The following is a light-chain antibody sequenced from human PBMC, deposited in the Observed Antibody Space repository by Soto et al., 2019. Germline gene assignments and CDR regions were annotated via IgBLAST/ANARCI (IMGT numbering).Light chain of an antibody. CDR3: QAYDYSLTASV. Sequence: QSVLTQPPSVSGAPGQRVTLSCPGNSSNLGAGYDVHWYKQVPGAAPKLVIFGNRNRPSGVPERFSGSKSGTSASLAITGLQAEDEADYYCQAYDYSLTASVFGGGTKVTVL. J-gene: IGLJ3*02. V-gene: IGLV1-40*01. CDR2: GNR. CDR1: SSNLGAGYD.